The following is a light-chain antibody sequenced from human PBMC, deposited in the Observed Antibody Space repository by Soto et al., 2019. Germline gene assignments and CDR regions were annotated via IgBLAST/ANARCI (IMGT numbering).Light chain of an antibody. V-gene: IGKV3-15*01. CDR3: QQYNNWPRRT. Sequence: IVLTQYPGTLSVSPGERATLSCSASQSVSSNLAWYQQKPGQSPRLLIYGASTRATGIPARFSGSGSGTEFTLTISSLQSEDFAVYYCQQYNNWPRRTFGQGTKVDIK. J-gene: IGKJ1*01. CDR1: QSVSSN. CDR2: GAS.